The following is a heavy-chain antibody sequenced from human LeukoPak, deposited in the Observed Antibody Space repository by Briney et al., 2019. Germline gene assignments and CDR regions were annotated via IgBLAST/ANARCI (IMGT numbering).Heavy chain of an antibody. CDR2: INHSGST. D-gene: IGHD3-10*01. CDR3: ARGDYGSGRIAWGNWFDP. V-gene: IGHV4-34*01. J-gene: IGHJ5*02. Sequence: SETLSLTCAVYGGSFSGYYWSWIRQPPGRGLEWIGEINHSGSTNYNPSLKSRVTISVDTSKNQFSLKLSSVTAADTALYYCARGDYGSGRIAWGNWFDPWGQGTLVTVSS. CDR1: GGSFSGYY.